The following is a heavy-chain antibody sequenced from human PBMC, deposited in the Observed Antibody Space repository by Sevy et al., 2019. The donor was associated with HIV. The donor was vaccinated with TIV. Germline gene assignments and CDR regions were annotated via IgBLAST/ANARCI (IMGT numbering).Heavy chain of an antibody. CDR2: IVVGSGNT. Sequence: ASVKVSCKASGFTFTSSAVQWVRQARGQRLEWIGWIVVGSGNTNYAQKFQERVTITRDMSRSTAYMELSSLRSEDTAVYYCAADDCSGGRSYYYYYGMDVWGQGTTVTVS. D-gene: IGHD2-15*01. V-gene: IGHV1-58*01. J-gene: IGHJ6*02. CDR1: GFTFTSSA. CDR3: AADDCSGGRSYYYYYGMDV.